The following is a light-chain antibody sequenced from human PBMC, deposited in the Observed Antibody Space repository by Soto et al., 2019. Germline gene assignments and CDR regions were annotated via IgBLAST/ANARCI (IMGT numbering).Light chain of an antibody. Sequence: QSALTQPASVSGSPGQSITISCTGTSSDVGAYNYVSWYQQHPGKAPKLMIYDVSNRPSGVSNRFSGSKSANTASLTTSVLQAEDEADYYCSSYKTSSTYVFGAGIKVTV. CDR3: SSYKTSSTYV. CDR2: DVS. CDR1: SSDVGAYNY. J-gene: IGLJ1*01. V-gene: IGLV2-14*03.